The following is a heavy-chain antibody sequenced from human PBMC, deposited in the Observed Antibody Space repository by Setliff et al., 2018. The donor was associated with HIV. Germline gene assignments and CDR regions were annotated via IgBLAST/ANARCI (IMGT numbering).Heavy chain of an antibody. J-gene: IGHJ4*02. V-gene: IGHV5-51*01. CDR1: GYSFTNYW. Sequence: GESLKISCKGSGYSFTNYWIGWVRQMPGKGLEWMAIIYPGDSDTRYSPSFQGQVTISADRSINTAYLEWSSLKASDTAIYYCARLADTSAYYFDFWGQGTPVTVSS. CDR3: ARLADTSAYYFDF. CDR2: IYPGDSDT. D-gene: IGHD3-10*01.